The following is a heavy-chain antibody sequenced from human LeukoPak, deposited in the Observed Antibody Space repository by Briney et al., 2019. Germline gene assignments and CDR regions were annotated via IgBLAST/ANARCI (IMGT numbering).Heavy chain of an antibody. CDR3: ARRGCNGGSCYAY. CDR1: GYSFSNDW. CDR2: IYPGDSDT. Sequence: GESLKISCKGSGYSFSNDWIGWVRQPPGKGLEWMGIIYPGDSDTRYSPSFQGQVTISADKSISTAYPQWSSLGASDTAMYYCARRGCNGGSCYAYWGQGTLVTVSS. J-gene: IGHJ4*02. D-gene: IGHD2-15*01. V-gene: IGHV5-51*01.